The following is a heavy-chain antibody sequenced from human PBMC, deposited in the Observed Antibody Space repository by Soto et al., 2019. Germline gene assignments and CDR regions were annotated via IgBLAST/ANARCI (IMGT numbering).Heavy chain of an antibody. CDR2: ISGSGGST. CDR1: GFTFSSYA. Sequence: PGGSLRLSCAASGFTFSSYAMSWVRQAPGKGLEWVSAISGSGGSTYYADSVKGRFTISRDNSKNTLYLQMNSLRAEDTAVYYCASLGGAFHYYYGMDVWGQGTMVTVSS. CDR3: ASLGGAFHYYYGMDV. D-gene: IGHD1-26*01. J-gene: IGHJ6*02. V-gene: IGHV3-23*01.